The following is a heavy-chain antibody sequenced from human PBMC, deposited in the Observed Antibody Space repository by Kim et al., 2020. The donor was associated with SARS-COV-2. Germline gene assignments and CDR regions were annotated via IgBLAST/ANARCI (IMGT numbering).Heavy chain of an antibody. Sequence: YVDSVKGRFTITRENSKYTVYLQMNSLRAEDSGVYYCARDDTVTGLVFDYWGLGTRVTVSS. D-gene: IGHD4-17*01. V-gene: IGHV3-33*01. CDR3: ARDDTVTGLVFDY. J-gene: IGHJ4*02.